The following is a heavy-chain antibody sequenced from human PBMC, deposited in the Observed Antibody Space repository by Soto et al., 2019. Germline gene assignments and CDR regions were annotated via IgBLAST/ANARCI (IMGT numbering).Heavy chain of an antibody. D-gene: IGHD6-6*01. CDR1: GYTFTSYG. J-gene: IGHJ6*02. Sequence: ASVKVSCKASGYTFTSYGISWVRQAPGQGLEWMGWISACNGNTKYAQKFQGRVTMTRDTSASTAYMELSSLRFEDTAVYYCARGPWSSSSGPYGMDVWGQGTTVTVSS. CDR2: ISACNGNT. CDR3: ARGPWSSSSGPYGMDV. V-gene: IGHV1-18*01.